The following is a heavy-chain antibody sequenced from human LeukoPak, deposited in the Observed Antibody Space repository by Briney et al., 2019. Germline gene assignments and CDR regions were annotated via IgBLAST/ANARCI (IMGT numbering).Heavy chain of an antibody. Sequence: GGSLRLSCAASGFTFSSYGMHWVRQAPGKGLEWVAVISYDGSNKYYADPVKGRFTISRDNSKNTLYLQMNSLRAEDTAVYYCAKEETLYYYGMDVWGQGTTVTVSS. CDR2: ISYDGSNK. V-gene: IGHV3-30*18. CDR3: AKEETLYYYGMDV. CDR1: GFTFSSYG. J-gene: IGHJ6*02.